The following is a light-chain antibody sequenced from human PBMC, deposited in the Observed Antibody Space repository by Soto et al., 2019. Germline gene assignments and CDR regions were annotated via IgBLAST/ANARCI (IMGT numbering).Light chain of an antibody. CDR2: GAS. Sequence: EIVLTQSPGTLSLSPGERATLSCRASQSVSSTYLAWYQQKPGQAPRLLIYGASSRATAIPDRFSGSGSGTDFTLTISRLEPEYFAVYYCQQYSSSPRTFGQGTKLEIK. CDR1: QSVSSTY. V-gene: IGKV3-20*01. J-gene: IGKJ2*01. CDR3: QQYSSSPRT.